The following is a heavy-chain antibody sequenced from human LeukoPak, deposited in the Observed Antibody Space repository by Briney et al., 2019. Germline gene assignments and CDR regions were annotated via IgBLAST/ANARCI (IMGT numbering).Heavy chain of an antibody. D-gene: IGHD5-24*01. V-gene: IGHV1-3*01. CDR1: GGTFSSYA. CDR2: INAGNGNT. CDR3: ARRWSRFDY. Sequence: ASVKVSCKASGGTFSSYAISWVRQAPGQRLEWMGWINAGNGNTKYSQKFQGRVTITRDTSASTAYMELSSLRSEDTAVYYCARRWSRFDYWGQGTLVTVSS. J-gene: IGHJ4*02.